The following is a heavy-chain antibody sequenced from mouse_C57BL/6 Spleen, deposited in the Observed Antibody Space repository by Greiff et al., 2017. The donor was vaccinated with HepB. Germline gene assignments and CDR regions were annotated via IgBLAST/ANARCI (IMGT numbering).Heavy chain of an antibody. CDR1: GFTFSSYG. Sequence: EVKVVESGGDLVKPGGSLKLSCAASGFTFSSYGMSWVRQTPDKRLEWVATISSGGSYTYYPDSVKGRFTISRDNAKNTLYLQMSSLKSEDTAMYYCARRDYGSSLFDYWGQGTTLTVSS. CDR3: ARRDYGSSLFDY. CDR2: ISSGGSYT. D-gene: IGHD1-1*01. V-gene: IGHV5-6*02. J-gene: IGHJ2*01.